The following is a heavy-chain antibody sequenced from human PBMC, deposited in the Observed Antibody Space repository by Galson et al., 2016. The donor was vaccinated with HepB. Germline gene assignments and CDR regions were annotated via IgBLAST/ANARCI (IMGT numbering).Heavy chain of an antibody. CDR1: GFTFSSYG. Sequence: SLRLSCAASGFTFSSYGMHWVRQAPGKGLEWVAVISYDGSNKYYADSVKGRFTISRDNSKNTLYLQMNSLRAEDTAVYYCAKDVLRYFTVLAFDIWGQGTIVTVSS. D-gene: IGHD3-9*01. V-gene: IGHV3-30*18. CDR2: ISYDGSNK. J-gene: IGHJ3*02. CDR3: AKDVLRYFTVLAFDI.